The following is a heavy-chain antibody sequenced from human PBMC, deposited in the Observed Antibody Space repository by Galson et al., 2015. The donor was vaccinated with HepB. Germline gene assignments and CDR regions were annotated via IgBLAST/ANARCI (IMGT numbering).Heavy chain of an antibody. Sequence: SVKVSCKASGYTFTSYGISWVRQAPGQGLEWMGWISTYNGNTNYAQKLQGRVTMTTDTSTTTAYLDLRSLRSDDTAVYYCARVKKLGVAYYYGSGPSGVDYWGQGTLVTVSS. J-gene: IGHJ4*02. CDR1: GYTFTSYG. V-gene: IGHV1-18*01. CDR3: ARVKKLGVAYYYGSGPSGVDY. D-gene: IGHD3-10*01. CDR2: ISTYNGNT.